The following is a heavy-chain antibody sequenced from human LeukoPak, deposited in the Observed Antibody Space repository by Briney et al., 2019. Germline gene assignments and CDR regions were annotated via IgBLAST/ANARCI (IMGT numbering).Heavy chain of an antibody. CDR3: ARQLYSSSWYIDPLDY. D-gene: IGHD6-13*01. V-gene: IGHV4-39*01. CDR1: GGSISSSSYY. Sequence: SETLSLTCIVSGGSISSSSYYWGWIRQPPGKGLEWIGSIYYSGSTYYNPSLKSRVTISVDTSKNQFSLKLSSVTAADTAVYYCARQLYSSSWYIDPLDYWGQGTLVTVSS. CDR2: IYYSGST. J-gene: IGHJ4*02.